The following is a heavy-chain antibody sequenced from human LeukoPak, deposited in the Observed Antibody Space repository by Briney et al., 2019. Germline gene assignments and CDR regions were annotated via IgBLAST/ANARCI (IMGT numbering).Heavy chain of an antibody. V-gene: IGHV3-30*02. CDR3: AKENTRDGYRHFHY. J-gene: IGHJ4*02. CDR2: IRNDENTE. D-gene: IGHD5-24*01. CDR1: GFTFSSYG. Sequence: GGSLRLSCTASGFTFSSYGMQWVRQAPGKGLEWVACIRNDENTEYYEDSVKGRFTESRYNSENTRFLQMNSLRAEDTAVYYCAKENTRDGYRHFHYWGQGTLVTVS.